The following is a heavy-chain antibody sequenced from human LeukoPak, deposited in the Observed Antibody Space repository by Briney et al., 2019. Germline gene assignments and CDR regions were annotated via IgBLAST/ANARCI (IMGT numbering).Heavy chain of an antibody. CDR1: GYGFTSYW. V-gene: IGHV5-51*01. CDR3: ARQIGSSGYFDV. D-gene: IGHD6-19*01. CDR2: IYPGDSDT. Sequence: GESLKISCKGSGYGFTSYWIAWLRQMPGKGLEWMGIIYPGDSDTRYSPSFKDQVTISADKSINTAYLQWSGLKASDTAIDYCARQIGSSGYFDVWGQGTLVSVSS. J-gene: IGHJ4*02.